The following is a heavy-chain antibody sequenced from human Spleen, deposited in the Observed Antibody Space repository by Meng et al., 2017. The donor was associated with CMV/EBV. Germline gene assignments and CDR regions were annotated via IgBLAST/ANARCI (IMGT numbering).Heavy chain of an antibody. V-gene: IGHV1-2*02. D-gene: IGHD4-23*01. J-gene: IGHJ4*02. CDR3: AREGDDGNSFPDY. CDR1: GYTFTDYY. CDR2: INPNTGDT. Sequence: CKASGYTFTDYYIHWVRQAPGQGLEWMGYINPNTGDTDSSQSFHGRVTMTGDTSISTAYMDLNSLISDDTALYYCAREGDDGNSFPDYWGQGTLVTVSS.